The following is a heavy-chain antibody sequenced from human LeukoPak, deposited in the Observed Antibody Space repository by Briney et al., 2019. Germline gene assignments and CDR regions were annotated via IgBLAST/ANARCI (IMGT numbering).Heavy chain of an antibody. CDR3: VRGSTLRHYQY. D-gene: IGHD3-16*01. J-gene: IGHJ4*02. Sequence: SETLSLTCTVSGGSISSSTYYWGWIRRPPGKGLEWIGSIYYSGSTYYNPSLKSRVTVSVDTSKNQFSLNLSSVTAADTAVYYCVRGSTLRHYQYWGQGTLVTASS. CDR2: IYYSGST. CDR1: GGSISSSTYY. V-gene: IGHV4-39*01.